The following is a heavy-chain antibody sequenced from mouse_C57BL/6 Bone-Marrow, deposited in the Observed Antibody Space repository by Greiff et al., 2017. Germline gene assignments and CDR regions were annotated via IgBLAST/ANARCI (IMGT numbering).Heavy chain of an antibody. J-gene: IGHJ3*01. Sequence: QVHVKQSGAELARPGASVKLSCKASGYTFTSYGISWVKQRTGQGLEWIGEIYPRSGNTYYNEKFKGKATLTADKSSSTAYMELRSLTSEDSAVYFCAGDRLWGRGFAYWGQGTLVTVSA. D-gene: IGHD2-14*01. CDR1: GYTFTSYG. V-gene: IGHV1-81*01. CDR3: AGDRLWGRGFAY. CDR2: IYPRSGNT.